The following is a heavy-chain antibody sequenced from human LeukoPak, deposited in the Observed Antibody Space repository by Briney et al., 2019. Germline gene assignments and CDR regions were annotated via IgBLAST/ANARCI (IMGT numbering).Heavy chain of an antibody. Sequence: GGSLGLSCEASGFTFSSYAMSWVRQAPGKGLECVSVITNTGTNTYSADSVKGRFTISRDNSKNTLYLQMNSLRAEDTAVYYCAKAPKGYCSGSSCYPLDYWGQGSLVTVSS. CDR2: ITNTGTNT. J-gene: IGHJ4*02. CDR1: GFTFSSYA. D-gene: IGHD2-15*01. V-gene: IGHV3-23*01. CDR3: AKAPKGYCSGSSCYPLDY.